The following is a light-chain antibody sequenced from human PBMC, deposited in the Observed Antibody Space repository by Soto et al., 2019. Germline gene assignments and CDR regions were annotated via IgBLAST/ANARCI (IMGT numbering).Light chain of an antibody. CDR2: DAS. CDR3: LQDYSYPFT. CDR1: QTISNW. V-gene: IGKV1-5*01. J-gene: IGKJ3*01. Sequence: DIQMTQSPSTLSASIGDRVTITCRASQTISNWLAWYQQKPGKPPRLLIYDASRSQTGVPSRFSGIGSGTEFTLTITSLQPEDFATYYCLQDYSYPFTFGPGTKVDIK.